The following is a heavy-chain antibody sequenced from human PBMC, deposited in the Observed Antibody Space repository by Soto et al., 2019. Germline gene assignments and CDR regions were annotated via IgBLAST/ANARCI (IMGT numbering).Heavy chain of an antibody. CDR3: AKDLDLDIVVVVAATALDY. V-gene: IGHV3-30*18. D-gene: IGHD2-15*01. Sequence: GGSLRLSCAASGFTFSSYGMHWVRQAPGKGLEWVAVISYDGSNKYYADSVKGRFTISRDNSKNTLYLQMNSLRAEDTAVYYCAKDLDLDIVVVVAATALDYWGQGTLVTVSS. CDR2: ISYDGSNK. J-gene: IGHJ4*02. CDR1: GFTFSSYG.